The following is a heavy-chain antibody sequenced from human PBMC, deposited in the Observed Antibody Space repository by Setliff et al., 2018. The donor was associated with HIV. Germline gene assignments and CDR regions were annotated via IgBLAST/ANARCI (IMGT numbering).Heavy chain of an antibody. V-gene: IGHV1-2*02. D-gene: IGHD2-15*01. CDR1: GFSFDDYY. CDR3: ARDLAYCSGGSCYRPFIYYFYYMDV. Sequence: ASVKVSCKSSGFSFDDYYIHWVRQAPGQGLEWMGCVIPNSGKTYYAQEFQGRVTMTSDTSINTAYMEVSWLTSDDTAIYYCARDLAYCSGGSCYRPFIYYFYYMDVWGKGATVTVSS. J-gene: IGHJ6*03. CDR2: VIPNSGKT.